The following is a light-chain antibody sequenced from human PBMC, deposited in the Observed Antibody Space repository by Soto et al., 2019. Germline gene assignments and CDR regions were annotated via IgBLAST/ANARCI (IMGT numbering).Light chain of an antibody. Sequence: EVVMTQSPATLSVSPGEGVTLSCRASQGVYSNLAWYQQKPGQAPRLLIYDASTRATGIPARFSGSGSGTEFTLTISSLQPEDFATYYCQQLNSYPITFGQGTRLEIK. CDR2: DAS. CDR1: QGVYSN. V-gene: IGKV3-15*01. J-gene: IGKJ5*01. CDR3: QQLNSYPIT.